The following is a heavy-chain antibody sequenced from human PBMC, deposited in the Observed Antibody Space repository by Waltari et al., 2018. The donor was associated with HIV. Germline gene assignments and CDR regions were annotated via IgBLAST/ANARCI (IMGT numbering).Heavy chain of an antibody. CDR1: GFSFSGYW. D-gene: IGHD4-17*01. Sequence: AASGFSFSGYWMSWVRQAPGKGLEWVANIGQDGSEKHYVDSVKGRFTISRDNAKNSLYLQMNNLRAEDTAVYYCARGYGAHSWGQGTLVTVSS. CDR2: IGQDGSEK. V-gene: IGHV3-7*01. J-gene: IGHJ4*02. CDR3: ARGYGAHS.